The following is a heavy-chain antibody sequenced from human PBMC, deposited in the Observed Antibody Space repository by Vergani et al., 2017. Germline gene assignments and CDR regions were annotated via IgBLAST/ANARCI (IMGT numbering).Heavy chain of an antibody. D-gene: IGHD3-10*01. Sequence: QVQLQESGPGLVKPSQTLSLTCTVSGGSISSGDYYWSWIRQPPGKGLEWIGYIYYSGSTYYNPSLKSRVTISIDTSKNQFSLKLSSVTAADTAVYYCARERKWFGEFSSLDYWGQGTLVTVSS. CDR2: IYYSGST. V-gene: IGHV4-30-4*08. J-gene: IGHJ4*02. CDR1: GGSISSGDYY. CDR3: ARERKWFGEFSSLDY.